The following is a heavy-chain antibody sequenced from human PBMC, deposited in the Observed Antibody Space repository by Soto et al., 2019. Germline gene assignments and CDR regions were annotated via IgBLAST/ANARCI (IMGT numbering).Heavy chain of an antibody. D-gene: IGHD3-3*01. Sequence: QVQLVQSGAEVKKPGASVKVSCKASGYTFTSYGISWVRQAPGQGLEWMGWISAYNGNTNYAQKLQGRVTMTTDTSTSTAYMQLRSLRSEGTAVYYGARDTGGAIFVWFAPWGQGTLVTVSS. J-gene: IGHJ5*02. V-gene: IGHV1-18*01. CDR1: GYTFTSYG. CDR2: ISAYNGNT. CDR3: ARDTGGAIFVWFAP.